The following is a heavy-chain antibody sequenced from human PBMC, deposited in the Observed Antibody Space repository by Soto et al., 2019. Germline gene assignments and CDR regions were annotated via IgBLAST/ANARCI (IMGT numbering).Heavy chain of an antibody. CDR3: ARDSGGSYWTYFDY. Sequence: EVELLESGGGLVQPGGSLRLSCAASGFTFSSYAMTWVRQAPGKGLEWVSSISGIGGSTYYADSVKGRFTISRDNSKNTLYLQMNSLRAEDTAVYYCARDSGGSYWTYFDYWGQGTLVTVSS. V-gene: IGHV3-23*01. D-gene: IGHD1-26*01. CDR1: GFTFSSYA. CDR2: ISGIGGST. J-gene: IGHJ4*02.